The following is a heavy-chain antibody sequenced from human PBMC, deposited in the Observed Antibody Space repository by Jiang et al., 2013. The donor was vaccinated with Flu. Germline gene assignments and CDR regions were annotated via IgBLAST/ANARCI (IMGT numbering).Heavy chain of an antibody. CDR3: ARDGGEYYYDSSGYYYDPQYYFDY. CDR2: INPSGGST. D-gene: IGHD3-22*01. CDR1: GYTFTSYY. V-gene: IGHV1-46*01. J-gene: IGHJ4*02. Sequence: GAEVKKPGASVKVSCKASGYTFTSYYMHWVRQAPGQGLEWMGIINPSGGSTSYAQKFQGRVTMTRDTSTSTVYMELSSLRSEDTAVYYCARDGGEYYYDSSGYYYDPQYYFDYWGPGNPGHRLL.